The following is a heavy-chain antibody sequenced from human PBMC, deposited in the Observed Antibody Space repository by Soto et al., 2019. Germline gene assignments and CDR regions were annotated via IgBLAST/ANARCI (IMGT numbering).Heavy chain of an antibody. CDR2: IYYSGST. Sequence: SETLSLTCTVPGGSISSGGYYWSWIRQHPGKGLEWIGYIYYSGSTYYNPSLKSRVTISVDTSKNQFSLKLSSVTAADTAVYYCARDLGYCSGGSCYSAPPDLDYGMDVWGQGTTVTVSS. CDR3: ARDLGYCSGGSCYSAPPDLDYGMDV. J-gene: IGHJ6*02. V-gene: IGHV4-31*03. CDR1: GGSISSGGYY. D-gene: IGHD2-15*01.